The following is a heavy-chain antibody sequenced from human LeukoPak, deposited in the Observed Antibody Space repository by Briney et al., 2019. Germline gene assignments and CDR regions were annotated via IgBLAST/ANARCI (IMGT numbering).Heavy chain of an antibody. V-gene: IGHV1-58*01. CDR2: IVVGSGNT. Sequence: GTSVKVSCKASGFTFTSSAVQWVRQARGQGLGWIGWIVVGSGNTNYAQKFQERVTINRDTSTSTAYMELSSLRSEDTAVYYCATDDVTTGTKTALGYWGQGTLVTVSS. CDR1: GFTFTSSA. J-gene: IGHJ4*02. CDR3: ATDDVTTGTKTALGY. D-gene: IGHD1-1*01.